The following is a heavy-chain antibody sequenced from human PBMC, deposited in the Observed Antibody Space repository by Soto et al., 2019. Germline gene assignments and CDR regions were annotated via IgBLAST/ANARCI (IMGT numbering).Heavy chain of an antibody. CDR3: AKMSHDILTGYSLTVVYFDY. J-gene: IGHJ4*02. D-gene: IGHD3-9*01. Sequence: PWGSLRLSCAASGFTFSSYAMSWVRQAPGKGLQWVSAISASGGSTYYADSVKGLFTISRDNSKNTLYLQMNSLRAEDTAVYYCAKMSHDILTGYSLTVVYFDYWGQGTLVTVSS. CDR2: ISASGGST. CDR1: GFTFSSYA. V-gene: IGHV3-23*01.